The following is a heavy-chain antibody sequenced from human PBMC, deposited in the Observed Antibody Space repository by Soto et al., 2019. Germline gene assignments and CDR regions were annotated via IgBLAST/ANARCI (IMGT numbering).Heavy chain of an antibody. CDR1: GFTFDDYA. Sequence: EVELVESGGGLVQPGRSLRLSCAASGFTFDDYAMHWVRQAPGKGLEWVSGITWNGGSSGYADSVTGRFTISSDNDKNSLYLQMNSLRPEDTALYYCAKKYGQKFFLGGAFDLWGQGTMVTVSS. CDR2: ITWNGGSS. V-gene: IGHV3-9*01. CDR3: AKKYGQKFFLGGAFDL. D-gene: IGHD2-15*01. J-gene: IGHJ3*01.